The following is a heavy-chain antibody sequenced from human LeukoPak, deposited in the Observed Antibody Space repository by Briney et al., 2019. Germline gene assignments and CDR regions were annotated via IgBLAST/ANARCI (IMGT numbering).Heavy chain of an antibody. Sequence: GGSLRLSCAASGFTFSSYEMNWVRQAPGKGLEWVSYISSSDSTTYYADSVRGRFTVSRDNAKNSLYLQMNSLRAEDTAAYYCARERVGATITFDYWGQGTLVTVSS. J-gene: IGHJ4*02. CDR1: GFTFSSYE. CDR3: ARERVGATITFDY. CDR2: ISSSDSTT. D-gene: IGHD1-26*01. V-gene: IGHV3-48*03.